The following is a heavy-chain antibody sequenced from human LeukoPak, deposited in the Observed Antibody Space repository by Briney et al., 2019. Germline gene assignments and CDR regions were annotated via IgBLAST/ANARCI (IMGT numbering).Heavy chain of an antibody. CDR2: IKSKTDGSGTA. CDR1: GFTFSTYG. CDR3: TTTVAMYFFDY. J-gene: IGHJ4*02. Sequence: GRSLRLSWAASGFTFSTYGIHWVRQAPGKGLEWVGRIKSKTDGSGTADYAAPVKGRFTVSRDDSKNTLYLQMNSLKTEDTAMYYCTTTVAMYFFDYWGQGTLVTVSS. D-gene: IGHD2-21*01. V-gene: IGHV3-15*01.